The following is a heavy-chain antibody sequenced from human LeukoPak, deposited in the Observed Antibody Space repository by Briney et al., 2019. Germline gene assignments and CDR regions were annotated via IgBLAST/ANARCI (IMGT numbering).Heavy chain of an antibody. J-gene: IGHJ4*02. CDR1: GGSISNYY. V-gene: IGHV4-4*07. CDR2: IYTSAST. CDR3: ARVDTSGWHYFDD. Sequence: SETLSLTCTVSGGSISNYYWSWIRQPAGKGLEWIGHIYTSASTNYNPSLKSRVTMSLDTSKNQFSLELNSVAAADTAAYYCARVDTSGWHYFDDWGQGTLVTVSS. D-gene: IGHD6-19*01.